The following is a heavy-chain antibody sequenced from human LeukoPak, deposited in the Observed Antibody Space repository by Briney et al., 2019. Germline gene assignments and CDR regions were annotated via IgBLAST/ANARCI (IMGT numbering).Heavy chain of an antibody. J-gene: IGHJ4*02. Sequence: GGSLRLSCSASGFTFSSYAMHWVRQAPGKGPEYVSAISSNGGSTYYADSVKGRFTISRDNSKNTLYLQMSSLRAEDTAVYYCVKGDDYGDYWGQGTLVTVSS. CDR3: VKGDDYGDY. V-gene: IGHV3-64D*06. CDR1: GFTFSSYA. CDR2: ISSNGGST.